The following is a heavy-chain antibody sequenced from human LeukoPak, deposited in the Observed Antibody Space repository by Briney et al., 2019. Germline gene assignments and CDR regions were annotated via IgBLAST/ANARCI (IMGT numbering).Heavy chain of an antibody. J-gene: IGHJ6*04. Sequence: GGSLRLSCTASGFTFGDYAMSWVRQAPGEGLEWVGFIRSKAYGGTTEYAASVKGRFTISRDDSKSTAYLQMNSLKTEDTAVYYCTFAYGSGSRRHHYYYYYGMDVWGKGTTVTVSS. CDR1: GFTFGDYA. CDR2: IRSKAYGGTT. CDR3: TFAYGSGSRRHHYYYYYGMDV. V-gene: IGHV3-49*04. D-gene: IGHD3-10*01.